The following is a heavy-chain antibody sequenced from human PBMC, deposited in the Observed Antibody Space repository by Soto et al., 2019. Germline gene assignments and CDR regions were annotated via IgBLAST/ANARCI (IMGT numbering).Heavy chain of an antibody. D-gene: IGHD2-15*01. V-gene: IGHV3-48*01. CDR1: GFTFSSYS. CDR2: ISSSSSTI. J-gene: IGHJ6*03. Sequence: LRLSCAASGFTFSSYSMNWVRQAPGKGLEWVSYISSSSSTIYYADSVKGRFTISRDNAKNSLYLQMNSLRAEDTAVYYCAANYCSGGSCYLNYYYYYMDVWGKGTTVTVSS. CDR3: AANYCSGGSCYLNYYYYYMDV.